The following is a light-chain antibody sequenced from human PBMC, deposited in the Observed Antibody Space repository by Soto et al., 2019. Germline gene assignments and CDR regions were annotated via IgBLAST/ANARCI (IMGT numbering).Light chain of an antibody. CDR1: QSISSY. CDR2: AAS. CDR3: QQSYSTPAT. Sequence: DIQMTQSPSSLSASVGDRVTITCRASQSISSYLNWYQQKPGKAPKLLIYAASSLQSGDPSRFRGSGSGTDFTLTISSLQPEDFATYDCQQSYSTPATFGQGTRLEIK. V-gene: IGKV1-39*01. J-gene: IGKJ2*01.